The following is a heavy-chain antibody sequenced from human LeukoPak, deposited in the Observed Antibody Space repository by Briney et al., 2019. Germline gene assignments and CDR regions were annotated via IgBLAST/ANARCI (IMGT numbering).Heavy chain of an antibody. Sequence: PSETLSLTCAVYGGSFSAYYWNWIRQPPGKGLEWIGEISHSGSTNYNPSLKSRVTISVDTSKNQFSLKLSSVTAADTAVYYCARPIRNWGQGTLVIVSS. CDR2: ISHSGST. CDR1: GGSFSAYY. J-gene: IGHJ4*02. CDR3: ARPIRN. V-gene: IGHV4-34*01.